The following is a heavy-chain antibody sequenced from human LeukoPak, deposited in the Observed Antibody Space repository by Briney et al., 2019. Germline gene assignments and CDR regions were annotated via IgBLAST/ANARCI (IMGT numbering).Heavy chain of an antibody. V-gene: IGHV4-34*01. D-gene: IGHD1-26*01. J-gene: IGHJ2*01. Sequence: SETLSLTCAVYGGSFSGYYWSWIRQPPGKGLEWIGEINHSGSTNYNPSLKSRVIISVDTSKNQFSLMLSSVTAADTAVYYCARDRPATENWYFDLWGRGTLVTVSS. CDR3: ARDRPATENWYFDL. CDR2: INHSGST. CDR1: GGSFSGYY.